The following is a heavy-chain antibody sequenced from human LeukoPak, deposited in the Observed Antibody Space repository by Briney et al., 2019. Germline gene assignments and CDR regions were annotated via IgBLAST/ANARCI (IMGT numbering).Heavy chain of an antibody. CDR1: GGTFSSYA. V-gene: IGHV1-69*05. Sequence: ASVKVSCKASGGTFSSYAISWVRQAPGQGLEWMGGIIPIFGTANYAQKLQGRVTMTTDTSTSTAYMELRSLRSDDTAVYYCARDMVGPLDYWGQGTLVTVSS. J-gene: IGHJ4*02. CDR2: IIPIFGTA. D-gene: IGHD1-26*01. CDR3: ARDMVGPLDY.